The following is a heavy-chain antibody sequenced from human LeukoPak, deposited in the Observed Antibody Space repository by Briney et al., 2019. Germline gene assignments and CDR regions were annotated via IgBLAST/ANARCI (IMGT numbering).Heavy chain of an antibody. CDR3: ATSYGSGPYYFDY. Sequence: GGSLRLSRAASGFTVSSNYMSWVRQAPGKGLEWVSVIYSGGSTYYADSVKGRFTISRDNSKNTLYLQMNSLRAEDTAVYYCATSYGSGPYYFDYWGQGTLVTVSS. D-gene: IGHD3-10*01. J-gene: IGHJ4*02. CDR1: GFTVSSNY. V-gene: IGHV3-53*01. CDR2: IYSGGST.